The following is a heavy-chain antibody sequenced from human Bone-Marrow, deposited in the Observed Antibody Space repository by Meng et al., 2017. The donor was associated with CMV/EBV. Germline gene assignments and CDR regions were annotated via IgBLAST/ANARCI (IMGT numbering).Heavy chain of an antibody. V-gene: IGHV1-2*02. CDR1: GYTFTDYY. D-gene: IGHD3-9*01. CDR3: VRDGEPYYDTLTGYYTPY. J-gene: IGHJ4*02. CDR2: INPNSDAT. Sequence: ASVKVSCKPSGYTFTDYYIHWVRQAPGHGLEWMGWINPNSDATNYAQKFRGRLTLTRDTSIREAYMELSSLRSDDTAVYYCVRDGEPYYDTLTGYYTPYWGQGTLVTVSS.